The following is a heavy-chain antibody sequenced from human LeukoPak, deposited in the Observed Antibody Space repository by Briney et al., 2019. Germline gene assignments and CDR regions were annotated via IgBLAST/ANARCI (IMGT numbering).Heavy chain of an antibody. CDR3: ATWHNYYESGGLAFDV. V-gene: IGHV1-18*01. D-gene: IGHD3-22*01. J-gene: IGHJ3*01. CDR1: GYTFTSYG. CDR2: ISTYNGNT. Sequence: GASVKVSCKASGYTFTSYGISRVRQAPGQGLEWVGWISTYNGNTNYAQKLQGRVTMTTDTSTSTAYMELRSLRSDDTAMYYCATWHNYYESGGLAFDVWGQGTMVTVSS.